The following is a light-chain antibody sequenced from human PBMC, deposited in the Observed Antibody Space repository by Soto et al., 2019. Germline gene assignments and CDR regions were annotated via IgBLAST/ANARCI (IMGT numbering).Light chain of an antibody. V-gene: IGKV3-20*01. CDR2: GAS. CDR3: QESPRT. Sequence: EIVLPQSPGTLSLSPGESATLSCRASQSVNSNYLAWYQQKRGQAPRLLIYGASSRATGIPDRFSGSGSGTDLTLTISRLEPEDFAVYYCQESPRTFGQGNKVDIK. J-gene: IGKJ1*01. CDR1: QSVNSNY.